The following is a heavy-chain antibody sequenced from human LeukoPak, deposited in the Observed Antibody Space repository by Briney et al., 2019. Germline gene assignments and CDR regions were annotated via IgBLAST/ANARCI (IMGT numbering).Heavy chain of an antibody. CDR3: ARYYSSSWPNYYYYYGMDV. V-gene: IGHV3-11*01. CDR1: GFTFSDYY. Sequence: RGSLRLSCAASGFTFSDYYMSWIRQAPGKGLEWVSYISSSGSTIYYADSVKGRFTISRDNAKNSLYLQMTSLRAEDTAVYYCARYYSSSWPNYYYYYGMDVWGQGTTVTVSS. D-gene: IGHD6-13*01. CDR2: ISSSGSTI. J-gene: IGHJ6*02.